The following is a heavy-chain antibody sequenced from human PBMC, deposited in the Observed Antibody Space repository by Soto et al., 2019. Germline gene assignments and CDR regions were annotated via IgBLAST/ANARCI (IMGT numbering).Heavy chain of an antibody. CDR1: GFTFSSYA. J-gene: IGHJ6*02. Sequence: QVQLVESGGGVVQPGRSLRLSCAASGFTFSSYAMHWVRQAPGKGLEWVAVISYDGSNKYYADSVKGRFTISRDNSKNTLYLQMNSLRAEDTAVYYCARDTAEIYYYYYGMDVWGQGTTVTVSS. V-gene: IGHV3-30-3*01. D-gene: IGHD5-18*01. CDR3: ARDTAEIYYYYYGMDV. CDR2: ISYDGSNK.